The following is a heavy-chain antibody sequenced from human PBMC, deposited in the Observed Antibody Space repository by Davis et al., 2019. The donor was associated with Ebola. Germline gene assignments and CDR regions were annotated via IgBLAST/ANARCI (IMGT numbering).Heavy chain of an antibody. CDR1: GYTFTSYY. CDR2: FDPEVGET. V-gene: IGHV1-24*01. CDR3: ATNRGY. D-gene: IGHD3-16*02. Sequence: ASVKVSCKASGYTFTSYYMHWVRQAPGKGLEWLGGFDPEVGETTYAQKFQGRVTMTEATSTDTAYMELSSLRSDDTAVYYCATNRGYWGQGTLVTVSS. J-gene: IGHJ4*02.